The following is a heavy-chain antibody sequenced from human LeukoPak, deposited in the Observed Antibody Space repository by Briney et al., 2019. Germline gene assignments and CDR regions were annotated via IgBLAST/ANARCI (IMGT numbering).Heavy chain of an antibody. Sequence: ASVKVSCKASGVTITNHYMHWMRQAPGQGPEWMGIINPSGGSTSYAQKFQGRVTMTRATSTSTVYMELSSLRSEDTAVYYCARMSGYSYCYDYWGQGTLVTVSS. CDR3: ARMSGYSYCYDY. V-gene: IGHV1-46*01. J-gene: IGHJ4*02. CDR2: INPSGGST. CDR1: GVTITNHY. D-gene: IGHD5-18*01.